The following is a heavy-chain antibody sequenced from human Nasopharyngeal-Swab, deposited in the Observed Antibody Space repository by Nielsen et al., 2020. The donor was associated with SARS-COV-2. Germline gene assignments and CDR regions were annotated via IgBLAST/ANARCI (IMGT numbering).Heavy chain of an antibody. CDR3: AAAISSSWYHYYYYGMDV. CDR1: VFTFTRSA. V-gene: IGHV1-58*01. J-gene: IGHJ6*02. D-gene: IGHD6-13*01. Sequence: SVKVSCKASVFTFTRSAVQWVRQARGQRLEWIGWIVVGSGNTNYAQKFQERVTITRDMSTSTAYMELSSLRSEDTAVYYCAAAISSSWYHYYYYGMDVWGQGTTVTVSS. CDR2: IVVGSGNT.